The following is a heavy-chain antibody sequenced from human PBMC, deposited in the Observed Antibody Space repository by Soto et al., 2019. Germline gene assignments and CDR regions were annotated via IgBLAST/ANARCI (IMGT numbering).Heavy chain of an antibody. Sequence: QITLKESGPTLVQPTQTLTLTCTFSGFSLSISGVGVGWIRQPPGKALEWLALIYWDDDKRYSPSLKSRLTITKDTSKNQEVLTMTNMDPVDTATYYCAHRQTYCGGNCYSGFDYWGQGTLVTVSS. CDR2: IYWDDDK. CDR1: GFSLSISGVG. CDR3: AHRQTYCGGNCYSGFDY. J-gene: IGHJ4*02. D-gene: IGHD2-21*02. V-gene: IGHV2-5*02.